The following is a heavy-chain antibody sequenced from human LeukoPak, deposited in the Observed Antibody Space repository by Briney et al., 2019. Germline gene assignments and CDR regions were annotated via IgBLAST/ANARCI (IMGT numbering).Heavy chain of an antibody. D-gene: IGHD6-13*01. CDR1: GFIFSDYS. J-gene: IGHJ3*02. CDR2: ISSSSSSI. CDR3: AKDWYSSSLLAFDI. Sequence: GGSLRLSCAASGFIFSDYSMSWVRQAPGKGLEWVSIISSSSSSIFYADSVKGRFTISRDSAEKSLYLQMSSLRAEDTAVYYCAKDWYSSSLLAFDIWGQGTMVTVSS. V-gene: IGHV3-21*01.